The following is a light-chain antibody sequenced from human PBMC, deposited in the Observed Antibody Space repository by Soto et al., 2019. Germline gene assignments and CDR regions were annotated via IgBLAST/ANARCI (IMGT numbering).Light chain of an antibody. V-gene: IGKV1-5*01. CDR2: DAS. J-gene: IGKJ1*01. CDR1: QRISTW. CDR3: HQYGSSPGT. Sequence: DIQMTQSPSTLSASVGDGVTITCRASQRISTWLAWYQQKPGKAPKLLISDASSLETGVPSRFSGSGSGTEFTLTISRLEPEDFAVYYCHQYGSSPGTFGQGTKVDI.